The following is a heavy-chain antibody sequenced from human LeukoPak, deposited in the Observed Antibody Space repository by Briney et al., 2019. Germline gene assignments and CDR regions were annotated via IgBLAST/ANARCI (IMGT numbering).Heavy chain of an antibody. Sequence: SVKVSCKASGGTFSSYAISWVRQAPGQGLKWMGGIIPIFGTANYAQKFQGRVTITADESTSTAYMELSSLRSEDTAVYYCARDRNTIFGVVIPFDYWGQGTLVTVSS. CDR2: IIPIFGTA. D-gene: IGHD3-3*01. J-gene: IGHJ4*02. V-gene: IGHV1-69*01. CDR3: ARDRNTIFGVVIPFDY. CDR1: GGTFSSYA.